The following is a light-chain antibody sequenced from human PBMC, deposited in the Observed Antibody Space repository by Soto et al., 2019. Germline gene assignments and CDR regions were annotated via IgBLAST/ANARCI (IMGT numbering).Light chain of an antibody. V-gene: IGLV2-14*01. CDR2: EVS. CDR1: SSDVGGYNY. CDR3: SSYTSSSLYV. Sequence: QSVLTQPASVSGSPGQSITISCTGTSSDVGGYNYVSWYQQHPGKAPKLMIYEVSNRPSGVSNRFSGSKFGNTASLTISGLQAEDEADYYCSSYTSSSLYVFGTGTKLTVL. J-gene: IGLJ1*01.